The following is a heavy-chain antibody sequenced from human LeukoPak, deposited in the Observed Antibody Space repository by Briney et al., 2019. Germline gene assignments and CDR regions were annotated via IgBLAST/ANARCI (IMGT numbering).Heavy chain of an antibody. J-gene: IGHJ4*02. CDR1: GFTFSSYA. CDR2: ISGSGGST. CDR3: ARARYCSSTNCYEHDY. V-gene: IGHV3-23*01. D-gene: IGHD2-2*01. Sequence: GGSLRLACAASGFTFSSYAMSWVRQAPGKGLEWVSAISGSGGSTYYADSVKGRFTISRDNSKNTLYLQMNSLRAEDTAVYYCARARYCSSTNCYEHDYWGQGTQVTVSS.